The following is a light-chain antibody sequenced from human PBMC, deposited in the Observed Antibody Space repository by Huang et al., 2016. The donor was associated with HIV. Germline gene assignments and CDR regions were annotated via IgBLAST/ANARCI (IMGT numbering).Light chain of an antibody. V-gene: IGKV4-1*01. J-gene: IGKJ1*01. CDR3: QQYYSSPQT. Sequence: DIIMTQSPDSLAVSLGERATLNCRSSQSVYSRSTSKDYMAWFQQKPGQPPRLLLFWASTREAGVPDRFTGSGSGTHFTLTIASLEAEDAAIYYCQQYYSSPQTFGQGTRVEVK. CDR2: WAS. CDR1: QSVYSRSTSKDY.